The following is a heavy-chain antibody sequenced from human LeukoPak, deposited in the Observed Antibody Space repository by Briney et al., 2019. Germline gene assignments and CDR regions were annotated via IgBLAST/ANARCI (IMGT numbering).Heavy chain of an antibody. CDR2: INSDGSST. Sequence: SGGSLRLPCAASGFTFSSYWMHWVRQAPGKGLVWVSRINSDGSSTTYADSVKGRFTISRDNGNNTLYLQMNSLRAEDTAVYYCTRGRIAVAGFLLDYWGQGTLVTVSP. V-gene: IGHV3-74*01. D-gene: IGHD6-19*01. J-gene: IGHJ4*02. CDR3: TRGRIAVAGFLLDY. CDR1: GFTFSSYW.